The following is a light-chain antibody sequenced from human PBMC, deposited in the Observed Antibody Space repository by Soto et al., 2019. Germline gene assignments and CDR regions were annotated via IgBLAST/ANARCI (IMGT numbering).Light chain of an antibody. Sequence: QTVVTRSPSASASLGASVKLTCTLSSGHSSNAIAWHQQQPEKGPRYLMRVNNDGSHNKGDGIPDRFSGSSSGPERYLTISSLQSEDEADYYCQTWGAGMRVFGGGTKLTVL. CDR1: SGHSSNA. CDR2: VNNDGSH. J-gene: IGLJ3*02. CDR3: QTWGAGMRV. V-gene: IGLV4-69*01.